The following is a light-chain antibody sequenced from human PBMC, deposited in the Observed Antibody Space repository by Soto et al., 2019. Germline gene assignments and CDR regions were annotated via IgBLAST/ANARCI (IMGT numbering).Light chain of an antibody. CDR3: SSYPSTTSVV. V-gene: IGLV2-14*01. J-gene: IGLJ2*01. CDR2: DVS. CDR1: SSDVGGYNY. Sequence: QSALTQPASVSGSPGQSITISCTGTSSDVGGYNYVSWYQQHPGKAPKLMICDVSNRPSGVSNRFSGSKSGNTASLTISGLQADDEDDYYCSSYPSTTSVVFGGGTQLTVL.